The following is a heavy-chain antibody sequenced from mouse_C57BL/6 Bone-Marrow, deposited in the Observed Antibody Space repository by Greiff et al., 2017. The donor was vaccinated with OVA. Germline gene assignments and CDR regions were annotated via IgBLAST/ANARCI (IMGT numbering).Heavy chain of an antibody. D-gene: IGHD2-3*01. V-gene: IGHV7-1*01. Sequence: EVKVVESGGGLVQSGRSLRLSCATSGFTFSDFYMEWVRQAPGKGLEWIAASRNKANDYTTEYSASVKGRFIVSRDTSQSILYLQMNALRAEDTAIYYCARADGYYNWYFDVWGTGTTVTVSS. CDR1: GFTFSDFY. CDR3: ARADGYYNWYFDV. J-gene: IGHJ1*03. CDR2: SRNKANDYTT.